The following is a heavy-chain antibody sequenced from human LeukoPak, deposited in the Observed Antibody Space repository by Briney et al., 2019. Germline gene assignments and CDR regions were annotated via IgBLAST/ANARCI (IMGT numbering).Heavy chain of an antibody. CDR1: GFTFTSYA. CDR2: ISASGGST. J-gene: IGHJ4*02. Sequence: GGSLRLSCAASGFTFTSYAMHWVRQAPGKGLEWVSSISASGGSTWYADSVRGRFTISRDNSKNVFYLQMHSLRAEDTAVYFCARDVHGDYVRWGDYWGQGALVTVSS. CDR3: ARDVHGDYVRWGDY. D-gene: IGHD4-17*01. V-gene: IGHV3-23*01.